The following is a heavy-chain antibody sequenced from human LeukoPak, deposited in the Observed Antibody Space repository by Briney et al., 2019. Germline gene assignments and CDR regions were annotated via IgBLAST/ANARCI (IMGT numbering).Heavy chain of an antibody. J-gene: IGHJ4*02. CDR3: ARVRAAAGKPFDY. V-gene: IGHV1-2*02. CDR2: INPNSGGT. Sequence: ASVKVSCKASGYTFTGYYMHWVRQAPGQGLEWMGWINPNSGGTNYAQKFQGRVTMTRDTSISTAYMELSRLRSDDTAVYYCARVRAAAGKPFDYWGQGTLVTVSS. D-gene: IGHD6-13*01. CDR1: GYTFTGYY.